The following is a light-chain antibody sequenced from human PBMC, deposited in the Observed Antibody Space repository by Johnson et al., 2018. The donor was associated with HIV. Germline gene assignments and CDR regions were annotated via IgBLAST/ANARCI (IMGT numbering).Light chain of an antibody. CDR3: ATWDDSLNGQV. CDR2: RND. Sequence: QSVLTQAPSASGTPGQSVTISCSGSTSNIGSNTVNWYQQLPGTAPKLLIYRNDQRPSGVPDRFSGSNSGTSASLAISGLQAEDEADYYCATWDDSLNGQVFGTGTEVSVL. V-gene: IGLV1-44*01. J-gene: IGLJ1*01. CDR1: TSNIGSNT.